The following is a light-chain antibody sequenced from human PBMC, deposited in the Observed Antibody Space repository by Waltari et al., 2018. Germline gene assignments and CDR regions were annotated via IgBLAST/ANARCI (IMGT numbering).Light chain of an antibody. CDR3: AAWDDSLSAVV. CDR1: HPNLHNNY. V-gene: IGLV1-47*01. Sequence: QSVLTQPPSASGTPGQSLPISCSAGHPNLHNNYVHWYQQHPGATPNLLIYRNSLRPSGVPDRFSGSKSGTSASLAISGLRSEDEADYYCAAWDDSLSAVVFGGGTKLTVL. J-gene: IGLJ2*01. CDR2: RNS.